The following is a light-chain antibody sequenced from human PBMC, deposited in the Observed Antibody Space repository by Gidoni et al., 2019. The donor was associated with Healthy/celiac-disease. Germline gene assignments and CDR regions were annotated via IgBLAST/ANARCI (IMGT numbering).Light chain of an antibody. CDR1: QSISSY. CDR3: QQSYSTPRT. CDR2: AAS. Sequence: RVTITCRASQSISSYLNWYQQKPGKAPKLLIYAASSLQSGVPSRFSGSGSGTDFTLTISSLQPEDFATYYCQQSYSTPRTFGQGTKVEIK. J-gene: IGKJ1*01. V-gene: IGKV1-39*01.